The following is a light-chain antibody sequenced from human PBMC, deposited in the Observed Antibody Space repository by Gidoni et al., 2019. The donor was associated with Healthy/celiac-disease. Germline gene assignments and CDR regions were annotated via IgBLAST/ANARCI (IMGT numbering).Light chain of an antibody. CDR1: QSISSY. CDR3: QQSYSTPRT. CDR2: AAS. Sequence: RVTITCRASQSISSYLNWYQQKPGKAPKLLIYAASSLQSGVPSRFSGSGSGTDFTLTISSLQPEDFATYYCQQSYSTPRTFGQGTKVEIK. J-gene: IGKJ1*01. V-gene: IGKV1-39*01.